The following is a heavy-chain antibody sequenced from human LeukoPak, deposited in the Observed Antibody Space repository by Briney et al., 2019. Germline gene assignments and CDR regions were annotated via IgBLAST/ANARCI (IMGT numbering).Heavy chain of an antibody. Sequence: PGGSLRLSCAASGFTFSSYSMNWVRQAPGKGLEWVSFISSSSSYIYYADSVKGRFTISRDNAKNSLYLQMNSLRVEDTAVYYCARDLYIGDHLWFGTRLGYWGQGTLVTVSS. CDR2: ISSSSSYI. V-gene: IGHV3-21*01. CDR3: ARDLYIGDHLWFGTRLGY. J-gene: IGHJ4*02. D-gene: IGHD3-10*01. CDR1: GFTFSSYS.